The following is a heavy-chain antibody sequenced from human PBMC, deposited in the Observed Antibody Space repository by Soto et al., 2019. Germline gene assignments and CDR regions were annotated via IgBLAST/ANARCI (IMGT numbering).Heavy chain of an antibody. V-gene: IGHV4-31*03. D-gene: IGHD4-4*01. CDR2: IYYSGST. CDR3: ARAIVPVQTYSNLPNWFDP. J-gene: IGHJ5*02. Sequence: SETLSLTCTVSGGSISSGGYYWSWIRQHPGKGLEWIGYIYYSGSTYYNPSLKSRVTISVDTSKNQFSLKLSSVTAADTAVYYCARAIVPVQTYSNLPNWFDPWGQGTLVTVSS. CDR1: GGSISSGGYY.